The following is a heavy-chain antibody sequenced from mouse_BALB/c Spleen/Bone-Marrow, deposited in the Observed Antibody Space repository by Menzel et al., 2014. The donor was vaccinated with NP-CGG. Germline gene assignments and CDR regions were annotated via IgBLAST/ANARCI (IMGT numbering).Heavy chain of an antibody. V-gene: IGHV1S135*01. J-gene: IGHJ1*01. CDR2: IDLYYGGT. D-gene: IGHD2-14*01. Sequence: WVKQSNGKSLEWIGNIDLYYGGTSYNQKFKGKATLTVDKSSSTAYMQLKSLTSEDSAVYYCARSRYDGTYWYFDVWGAGTTVTVSS. CDR3: ARSRYDGTYWYFDV.